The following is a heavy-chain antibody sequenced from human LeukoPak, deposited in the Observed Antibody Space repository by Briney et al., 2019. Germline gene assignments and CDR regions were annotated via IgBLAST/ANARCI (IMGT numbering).Heavy chain of an antibody. D-gene: IGHD5-12*01. J-gene: IGHJ4*02. V-gene: IGHV3-11*04. CDR1: GFTFSDYY. CDR3: ARDLAESGYSGYRDY. Sequence: GGSLRLSWAASGFTFSDYYMSWIRQAPGKGLEWVSYISSSGSTLYYADSVKGRFTISRDNAKNSLYLQMNSLRAEDTAVYYCARDLAESGYSGYRDYWGQGTLVTVSS. CDR2: ISSSGSTL.